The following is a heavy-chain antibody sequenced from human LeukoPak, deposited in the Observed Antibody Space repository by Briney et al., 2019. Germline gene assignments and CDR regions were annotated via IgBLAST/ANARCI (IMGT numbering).Heavy chain of an antibody. D-gene: IGHD6-19*01. CDR3: AKESPPYSSGWPYFDY. CDR1: GFTFSSYG. V-gene: IGHV3-30*18. J-gene: IGHJ4*02. Sequence: GGSLRLSCAASGFTFSSYGMHWVRQAPGKGLEWVAVISYDGSNKYYADSVKGRFTISRDNSKNTLYLQMNSLRAEDTAVYYCAKESPPYSSGWPYFDYWGQGTLVTVSS. CDR2: ISYDGSNK.